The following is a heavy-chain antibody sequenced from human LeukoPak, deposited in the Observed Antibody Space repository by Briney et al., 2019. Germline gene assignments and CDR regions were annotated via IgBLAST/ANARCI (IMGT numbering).Heavy chain of an antibody. CDR3: ARSANCGTTYCHFDS. J-gene: IGHJ4*02. Sequence: GGSLRLSCEASESTFRNHFIHWVRRVRGKGLVWVSRINDDGSRTTYADSVQGRFTISRDSAWNTVYLQMNSLRAEDTAIYYCARSANCGTTYCHFDSWGQGILVTVSS. V-gene: IGHV3-74*01. CDR1: ESTFRNHF. D-gene: IGHD2/OR15-2a*01. CDR2: INDDGSRT.